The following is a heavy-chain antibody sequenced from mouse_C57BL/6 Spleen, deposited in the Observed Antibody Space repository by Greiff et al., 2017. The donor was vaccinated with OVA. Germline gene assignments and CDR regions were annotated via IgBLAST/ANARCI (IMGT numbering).Heavy chain of an antibody. J-gene: IGHJ4*01. Sequence: QVQLQQPGAELVKPGASVKVSCKASGYTFTSSWMHWVKQRPGQGLEWIGRIHPSDSDTNYNQKFTGKATLPVDKSSSTAYMQLSSLTYEDSAVYYCAMSYSNHGRGMDYWGQGTSVTVSS. CDR2: IHPSDSDT. V-gene: IGHV1-74*01. CDR3: AMSYSNHGRGMDY. CDR1: GYTFTSSW. D-gene: IGHD2-5*01.